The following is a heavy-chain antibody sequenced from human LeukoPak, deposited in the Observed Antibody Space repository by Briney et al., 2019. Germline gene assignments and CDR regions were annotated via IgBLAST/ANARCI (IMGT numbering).Heavy chain of an antibody. CDR3: ARGDFSSGLDY. D-gene: IGHD6-19*01. CDR1: GFTFSSYS. V-gene: IGHV3-21*01. Sequence: PGGSLRLSCAASGFTFSSYSMNWVRQPPGKGLEWVSFISSGSTYIYYADSLKGRFTISRDNAKNSLYLQMNSLRAEDTSAYYCARGDFSSGLDYWGQGTLVTISS. CDR2: ISSGSTYI. J-gene: IGHJ4*02.